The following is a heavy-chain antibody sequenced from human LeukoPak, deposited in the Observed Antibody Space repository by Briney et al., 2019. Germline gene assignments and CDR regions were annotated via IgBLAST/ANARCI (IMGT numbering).Heavy chain of an antibody. CDR3: AKDGPLPPPGGIQQLVRNYYYGMDV. J-gene: IGHJ6*02. V-gene: IGHV3-30*18. Sequence: TGGSLRLSCAASGFTFSSYGMHWVRQAPGKGLEWVAVISYDGSNKYYADSVKGRFTISRDNSKNTLYLQMNSLRAEDTAVYYCAKDGPLPPPGGIQQLVRNYYYGMDVWGQGTTVTVSS. D-gene: IGHD6-13*01. CDR1: GFTFSSYG. CDR2: ISYDGSNK.